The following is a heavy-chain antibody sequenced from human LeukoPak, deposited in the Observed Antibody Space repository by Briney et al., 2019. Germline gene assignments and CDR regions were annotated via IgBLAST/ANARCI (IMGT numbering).Heavy chain of an antibody. CDR2: INSAGSGT. J-gene: IGHJ4*02. CDR1: GFTFDDYA. Sequence: GGSLRLSCAASGFTFDDYAMHWVRQAPGKGLEWVSRINSAGSGTSYGDSVKGRFTISRDNAKGTLYLQMHSLRVEDTAIYYCIRGPTYFDSWGQGTLVTVSS. V-gene: IGHV3-74*01. CDR3: IRGPTYFDS.